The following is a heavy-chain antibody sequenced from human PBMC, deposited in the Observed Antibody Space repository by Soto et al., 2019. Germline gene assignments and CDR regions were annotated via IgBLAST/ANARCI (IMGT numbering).Heavy chain of an antibody. CDR3: AGADYYADSGVDH. CDR1: GFSFSTHG. Sequence: QVQLVESGGGVVRPGRSLRLSCAATGFSFSTHGMHWVRQAPGKGLEWVAVIVNDGSEQDYSDSVKGRLTISRDNSKNTLYLQVNNLGAADTAVYYCAGADYYADSGVDHWGEGILVTVSS. V-gene: IGHV3-33*01. J-gene: IGHJ4*02. CDR2: IVNDGSEQ. D-gene: IGHD4-17*01.